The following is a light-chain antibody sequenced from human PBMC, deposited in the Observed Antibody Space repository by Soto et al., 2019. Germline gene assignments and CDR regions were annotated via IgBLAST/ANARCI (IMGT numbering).Light chain of an antibody. V-gene: IGKV3-15*01. J-gene: IGKJ1*01. Sequence: IEMMQSPATLSVSPGQRATLSCRASQSVSSNLVWYQQKPGQAPRLLIYGASTRVTGIPARFSGSGSGTEFTLPISSLQSEDFAVYYCQQYHNWWTFGQGTKVDIK. CDR1: QSVSSN. CDR2: GAS. CDR3: QQYHNWWT.